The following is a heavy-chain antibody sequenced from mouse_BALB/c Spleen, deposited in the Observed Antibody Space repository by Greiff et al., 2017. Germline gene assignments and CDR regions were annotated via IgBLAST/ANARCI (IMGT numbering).Heavy chain of an antibody. CDR1: GFSLTGYG. V-gene: IGHV2-6-7*01. D-gene: IGHD5-1-1*01. J-gene: IGHJ3*01. CDR2: IWGDGST. Sequence: QVQLKESGPGLVAPSQSLSITCTVSGFSLTGYGVNWVRQPPGKGLEWLGMIWGDGSTDYNSALKSRLNISKDNSKNQVFLIMNSLQTDDTARYCCARDIYLRPFAYWGQGTLVTVSA. CDR3: ARDIYLRPFAY.